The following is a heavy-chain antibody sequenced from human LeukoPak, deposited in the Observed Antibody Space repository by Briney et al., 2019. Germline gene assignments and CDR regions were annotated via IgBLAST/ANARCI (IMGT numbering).Heavy chain of an antibody. V-gene: IGHV4-59*11. J-gene: IGHJ4*02. CDR3: TKATKWLAFDD. CDR2: IYTGGTT. CDR1: GGSTSSHF. Sequence: PSETLSLTCAVSGGSTSSHFWSCVRQPPEKGRECRGNIYTGGTTTYNPPLKSGVTISMDTSKNPLSTHLASVTAADTAVYYCTKATKWLAFDDWGRGTLVTVSS. D-gene: IGHD6-19*01.